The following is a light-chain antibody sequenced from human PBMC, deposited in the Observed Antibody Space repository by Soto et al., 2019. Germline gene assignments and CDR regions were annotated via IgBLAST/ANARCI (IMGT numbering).Light chain of an antibody. CDR2: GAS. J-gene: IGKJ2*01. V-gene: IGKV3-20*01. CDR3: QQYGGSPPYT. Sequence: VLTQSPGTLSLSPGERATISCRASQSINSSYLAWYQHKPGQAPRLLFYGASSRATGIPHRFSGSASGTDFNLTISRLEPEDCGVYYCQQYGGSPPYTFGQGTRLEIK. CDR1: QSINSSY.